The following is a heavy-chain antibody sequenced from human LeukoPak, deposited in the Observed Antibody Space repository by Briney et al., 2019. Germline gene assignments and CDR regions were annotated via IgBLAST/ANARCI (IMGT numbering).Heavy chain of an antibody. CDR2: IIPIFGTA. V-gene: IGHV1-69*05. CDR1: GGTFSSYA. J-gene: IGHJ4*02. D-gene: IGHD3-22*01. Sequence: SVRVSCKASGGTFSSYAIGWVRQAPGQGLEWMGRIIPIFGTANYAQKFQGRVTITTDESTSTAYMELSSLGSEDTAVYYCARTQGGGYYYPFDYWGQGTLVTVST. CDR3: ARTQGGGYYYPFDY.